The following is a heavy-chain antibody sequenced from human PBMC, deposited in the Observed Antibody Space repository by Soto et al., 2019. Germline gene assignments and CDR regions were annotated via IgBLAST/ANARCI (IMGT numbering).Heavy chain of an antibody. CDR3: AHRRSPNEYCWDV. CDR2: IFSNDDK. V-gene: IGHV2-5*01. CDR1: GFSLSTGGVG. Sequence: QITLKESGPTLVKHTQTLTLTCTFAGFSLSTGGVGVGWIRQPPGKALEWLALIFSNDDKRYSPSLRNRLTISKDTSKNQLVLIMTNMDPVDTATYFCAHRRSPNEYCWDVWGQGTTVTVSS. D-gene: IGHD2-8*02. J-gene: IGHJ6*02.